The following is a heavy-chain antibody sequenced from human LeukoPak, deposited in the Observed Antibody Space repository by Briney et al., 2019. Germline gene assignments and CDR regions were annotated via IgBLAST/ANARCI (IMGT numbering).Heavy chain of an antibody. CDR2: INSGGSGT. D-gene: IGHD1-26*01. Sequence: GGSLRLSCAASGFTFSAYWMHWVRQAPGKGLVWVSRINSGGSGTGYADSVRGRLTISRDNAKNTLYLQMNSLGADDTAVYYCARDRPGGGMDVWGQGTTVTVSS. V-gene: IGHV3-74*01. J-gene: IGHJ6*02. CDR3: ARDRPGGGMDV. CDR1: GFTFSAYW.